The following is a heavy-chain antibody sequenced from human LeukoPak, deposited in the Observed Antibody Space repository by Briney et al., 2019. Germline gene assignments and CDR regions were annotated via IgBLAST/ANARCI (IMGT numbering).Heavy chain of an antibody. J-gene: IGHJ4*02. CDR2: IYPGDSDT. D-gene: IGHD2-21*01. Sequence: GESLKISCKGSGYSFTSCWIGGVRQMPGKGLEWMGIIYPGDSDTRYSPSFQGQVTISADKSISTAYLQWSSLKASDTAMYYCARHSVDGKIPSDYWGQGTLVTVSS. V-gene: IGHV5-51*01. CDR3: ARHSVDGKIPSDY. CDR1: GYSFTSCW.